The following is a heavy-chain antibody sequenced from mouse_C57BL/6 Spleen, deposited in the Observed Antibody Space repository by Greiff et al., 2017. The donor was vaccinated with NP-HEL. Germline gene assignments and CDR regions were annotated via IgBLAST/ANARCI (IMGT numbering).Heavy chain of an antibody. CDR1: GYTFTSYW. J-gene: IGHJ4*01. CDR2: INPSSGYT. Sequence: QVHVKQSGAELAKPGASVKLSCKASGYTFTSYWMHWVKQRPGQGLEWIGYINPSSGYTKYNQKFKDKATLTADKSSSTAYMQLSSLTYEDSAVYYCAKRIPMVTTRGDSFYAMDYWGQGTSVTVSS. V-gene: IGHV1-7*01. CDR3: AKRIPMVTTRGDSFYAMDY. D-gene: IGHD2-2*01.